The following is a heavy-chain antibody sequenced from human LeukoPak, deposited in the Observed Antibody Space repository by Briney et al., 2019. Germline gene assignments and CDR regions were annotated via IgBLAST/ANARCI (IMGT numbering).Heavy chain of an antibody. Sequence: GGSLRLSCAASGFTFSSYAMSWVRQAPGKGLEWVSAISGSGGSTYYADSVKGRFTISRDNSKNSLYLQMNSLRTEDTALYYCAKDVVGGWYGNWFDPWGQGTLVTVSS. D-gene: IGHD6-19*01. CDR2: ISGSGGST. V-gene: IGHV3-23*01. CDR1: GFTFSSYA. CDR3: AKDVVGGWYGNWFDP. J-gene: IGHJ5*02.